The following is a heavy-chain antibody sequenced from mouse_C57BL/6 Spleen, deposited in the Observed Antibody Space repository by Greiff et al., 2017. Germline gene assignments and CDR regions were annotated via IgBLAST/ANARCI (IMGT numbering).Heavy chain of an antibody. J-gene: IGHJ2*01. CDR3: ARDDYGSSYDLDY. Sequence: QVHVKQSGAELARPGASVKLSCKASGYTFTSYGISWVKQRTGQGLEWIGEIYPRSGNTYYNEKFKGKATLTADKSSSTAYMELRSLTSEDSAVYCGARDDYGSSYDLDYWGQGTTLTVSS. V-gene: IGHV1-81*01. CDR2: IYPRSGNT. CDR1: GYTFTSYG. D-gene: IGHD1-1*01.